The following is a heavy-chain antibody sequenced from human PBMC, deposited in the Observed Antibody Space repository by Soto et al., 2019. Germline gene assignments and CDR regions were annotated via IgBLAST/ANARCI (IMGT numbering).Heavy chain of an antibody. Sequence: PGGSLRLSCAASGFTFSSYEMNWVRQAPGKGLEWVSYISSSGSGGSTYYADSVKGRFTISRDNSKNTLYLQMNSLRAEDTAVYYCAKGRRGTMIVVVTKPHDAFDIWGQGTMVTVSS. CDR2: ISSSGSGGST. J-gene: IGHJ3*02. CDR3: AKGRRGTMIVVVTKPHDAFDI. D-gene: IGHD3-22*01. V-gene: IGHV3-23*01. CDR1: GFTFSSYE.